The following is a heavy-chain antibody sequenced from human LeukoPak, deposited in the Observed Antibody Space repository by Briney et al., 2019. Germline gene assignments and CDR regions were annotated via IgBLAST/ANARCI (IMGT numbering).Heavy chain of an antibody. CDR3: AKDRDFWAERAGIAAAGTDAAFDP. J-gene: IGHJ5*02. CDR2: IRYDGSNK. Sequence: GGSLRLSCAASGFTFSSYGMHWVRQAPGKGLEWVAFIRYDGSNKYYADSVKGRFTISRDISKNTLYLQMNSLRAEDTAVYYCAKDRDFWAERAGIAAAGTDAAFDPWGQGTLVTVSS. V-gene: IGHV3-30*02. CDR1: GFTFSSYG. D-gene: IGHD6-13*01.